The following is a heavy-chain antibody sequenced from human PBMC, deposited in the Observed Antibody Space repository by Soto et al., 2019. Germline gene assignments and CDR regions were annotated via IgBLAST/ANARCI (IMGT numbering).Heavy chain of an antibody. J-gene: IGHJ4*02. D-gene: IGHD5-12*01. CDR3: ARHPFGQSCYDLRYYFDY. V-gene: IGHV1-69*06. CDR2: IIPISGTA. Sequence: QVQLVQSGAEVKKPGSSVKVSCKASGGTFSSYAISWVRQAPGQGLEWMGGIIPISGTANYAQKFQCRVTITTDKATRTGFMGLGSLRDDDTAMYYCARHPFGQSCYDLRYYFDYCGRGSLVTVSS. CDR1: GGTFSSYA.